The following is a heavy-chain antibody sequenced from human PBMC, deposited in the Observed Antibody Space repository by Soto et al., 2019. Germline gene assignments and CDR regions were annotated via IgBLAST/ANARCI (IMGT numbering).Heavy chain of an antibody. CDR1: GFIFSNYG. Sequence: GGSLRLSCAASGFIFSNYGMHWVRQAPGKGLEWVAVIWYDGSNKYYADSVKGRFTISRDNSKNTMFLQMNSLRAEDTAVYYCARDDIPGRAVAIYGMDVWGQGTTVTVSS. CDR2: IWYDGSNK. CDR3: ARDDIPGRAVAIYGMDV. D-gene: IGHD6-19*01. J-gene: IGHJ6*02. V-gene: IGHV3-33*01.